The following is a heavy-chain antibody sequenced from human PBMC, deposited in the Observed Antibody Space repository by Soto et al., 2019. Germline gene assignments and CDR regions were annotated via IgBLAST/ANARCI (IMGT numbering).Heavy chain of an antibody. D-gene: IGHD3-10*01. CDR2: IYPGDSDT. CDR3: AVWFGEPRPYYYYGMDV. V-gene: IGHV5-51*01. CDR1: AYSSTSYW. Sequence: KVSCKGSAYSSTSYWIGWVRQMPGKGLEWMGIIYPGDSDTRYNPSFQDQVTISADKSISTAYLQWSSLKASDTAIYYCAVWFGEPRPYYYYGMDVWGQGTTVTVSS. J-gene: IGHJ6*02.